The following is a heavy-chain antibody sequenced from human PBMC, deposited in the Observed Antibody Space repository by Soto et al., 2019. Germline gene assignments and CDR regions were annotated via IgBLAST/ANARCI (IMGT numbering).Heavy chain of an antibody. CDR1: GFTFDDYT. D-gene: IGHD3-3*01. J-gene: IGHJ4*02. Sequence: GGSLRLSCAASGFTFDDYTMHWVRQAPGKGLEWVSLITWDGGSTYYADSVKGRFTISRDNSKYSLYLPMTSLGTEDTALYYCAKEVDDFWTGYSGKNYWGQGTLVTVSS. V-gene: IGHV3-43*01. CDR2: ITWDGGST. CDR3: AKEVDDFWTGYSGKNY.